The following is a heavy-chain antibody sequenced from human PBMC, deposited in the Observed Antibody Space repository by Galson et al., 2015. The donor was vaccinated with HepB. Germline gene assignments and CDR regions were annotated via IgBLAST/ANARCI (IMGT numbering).Heavy chain of an antibody. Sequence: SLRLSCAASGFTFSTYSMNWVRQAPGKGLEWVSYISGSSSTIYYADSVKGRFTISRDNAKNSLYLQMNSLRAEDTAVYYCARDPFQQLAPWGQGTLVTVSS. J-gene: IGHJ5*02. CDR2: ISGSSSTI. V-gene: IGHV3-48*01. D-gene: IGHD6-13*01. CDR3: ARDPFQQLAP. CDR1: GFTFSTYS.